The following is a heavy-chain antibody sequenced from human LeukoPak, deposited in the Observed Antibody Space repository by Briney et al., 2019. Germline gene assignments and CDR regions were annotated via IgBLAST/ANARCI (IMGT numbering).Heavy chain of an antibody. D-gene: IGHD5-12*01. J-gene: IGHJ6*02. V-gene: IGHV3-23*01. CDR3: AKGVATGKQYYSYYYGMDV. CDR1: GFTFSSYA. CDR2: ISGSGGST. Sequence: GGSLRLSCAASGFTFSSYAMSWVRQAPGKGLEWVSAISGSGGSTYYADSVKGRFTISRDNSKNTLYLQMNSLRAEDTAVYYCAKGVATGKQYYSYYYGMDVWGQGTTVTVSS.